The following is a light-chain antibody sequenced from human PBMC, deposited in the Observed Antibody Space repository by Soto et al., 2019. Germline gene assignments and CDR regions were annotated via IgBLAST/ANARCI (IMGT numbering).Light chain of an antibody. J-gene: IGKJ2*01. V-gene: IGKV1-5*01. CDR3: QQYNSYSMYT. Sequence: DIQMTQSPSTLSASVGDRVTITCRASQSISSWLAWYQQKPGKAPKLLIYDASSLESGVPSRFSGSGSGTEFTLTISSLQPDDFATYYCQQYNSYSMYTVGQGTKVDSK. CDR1: QSISSW. CDR2: DAS.